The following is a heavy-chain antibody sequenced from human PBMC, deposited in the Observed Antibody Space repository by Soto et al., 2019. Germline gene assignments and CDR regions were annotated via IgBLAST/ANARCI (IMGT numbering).Heavy chain of an antibody. D-gene: IGHD2-2*03. CDR1: GYSISSGYY. J-gene: IGHJ5*02. V-gene: IGHV4-38-2*01. Sequence: SETLSLTCAVSGYSISSGYYWGWIRQPPGKGLEWIGSIYHSGSTYYNPSLKSRVTISVDTSKNQFSLKLSSVTAADTAVYYCARGGYCSSTSCQANWFDPWGQGTLVTVS. CDR2: IYHSGST. CDR3: ARGGYCSSTSCQANWFDP.